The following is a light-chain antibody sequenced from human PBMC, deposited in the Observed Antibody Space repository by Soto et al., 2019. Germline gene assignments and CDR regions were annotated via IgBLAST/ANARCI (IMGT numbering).Light chain of an antibody. CDR3: HQYYNTPPA. CDR1: QSVLYSSNNKNY. J-gene: IGKJ1*01. CDR2: WAS. Sequence: DIVMTQSPDSLAVSLGERATINCKSSQSVLYSSNNKNYLAWYQQRPGQPPKLLIHWASTRESGVPDRFSGSGSGTYFTLTINSLQAEDVAVYYCHQYYNTPPAFGQGTKVEIK. V-gene: IGKV4-1*01.